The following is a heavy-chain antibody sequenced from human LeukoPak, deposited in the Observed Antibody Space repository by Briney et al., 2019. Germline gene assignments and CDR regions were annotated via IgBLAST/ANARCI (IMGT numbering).Heavy chain of an antibody. D-gene: IGHD2-2*02. CDR3: AKAFCSSTSCYTYDY. Sequence: GGSLRLSCAASGFTFSSYGMHWVRQAPGKGLEWVAFIRYDGSNQYYADSVKGRFTISRDNSKNTLYLQMNSLRAEDTAVYYCAKAFCSSTSCYTYDYWGQGTLVTVSS. V-gene: IGHV3-30*02. J-gene: IGHJ4*02. CDR2: IRYDGSNQ. CDR1: GFTFSSYG.